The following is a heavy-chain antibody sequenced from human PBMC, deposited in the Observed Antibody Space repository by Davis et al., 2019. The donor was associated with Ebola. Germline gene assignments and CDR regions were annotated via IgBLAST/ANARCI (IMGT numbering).Heavy chain of an antibody. CDR2: ISYDGSHK. CDR3: AGNYVKSAFDM. V-gene: IGHV3-30*03. Sequence: GESLKISCAASGFTFSSYGMHWVRQAPGKGLEWVAVISYDGSHKFYADSVKDRFTVSRDDSKNTLYLQMNSLRVDDTALYYCAGNYVKSAFDMWGPGTMLTVSS. CDR1: GFTFSSYG. D-gene: IGHD3-10*02. J-gene: IGHJ3*02.